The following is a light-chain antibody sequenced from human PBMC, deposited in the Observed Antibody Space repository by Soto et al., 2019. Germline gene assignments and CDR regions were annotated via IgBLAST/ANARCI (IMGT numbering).Light chain of an antibody. CDR3: QQYGSSRT. Sequence: EIVLTQSPATLSLSPGERATLSCRASQSVGSYLAWYQQRPGQAPRLLIYGASSRATGIPARFSGSGSGTDFTLTISRLEPEDFAVYYCQQYGSSRTFGQGTKVDI. V-gene: IGKV3-20*01. J-gene: IGKJ1*01. CDR2: GAS. CDR1: QSVGSY.